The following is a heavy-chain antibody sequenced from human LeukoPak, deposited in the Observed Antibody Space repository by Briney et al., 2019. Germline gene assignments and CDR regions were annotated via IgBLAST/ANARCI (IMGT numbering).Heavy chain of an antibody. CDR1: GYTFTCYY. CDR3: ARGYYASGSYYKAPANY. CDR2: INPNSGGT. Sequence: GASVKVSCKASGYTFTCYYMHWVRQAPGQGLEWMGWINPNSGGTNYAQKFQGRVTMTRDTSISTAYMELSRLRSDDTAVYYCARGYYASGSYYKAPANYWGQGTLVTVAS. J-gene: IGHJ4*02. V-gene: IGHV1-2*02. D-gene: IGHD3-10*01.